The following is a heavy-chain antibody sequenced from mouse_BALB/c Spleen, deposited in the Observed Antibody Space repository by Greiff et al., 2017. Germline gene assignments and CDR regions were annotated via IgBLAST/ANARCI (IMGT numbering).Heavy chain of an antibody. V-gene: IGHV1-67*01. D-gene: IGHD2-4*01. Sequence: LQESGAELVRPGVSVKISCKGSGYTFTDYAMHWVKQSHAKSLEWIGVISTYYGDASYNQKFKGKATMTVDKSSSTAYLQLSSLTSEDTAVYYCARATMITDYAMDYWGQGTSVTVSS. CDR3: ARATMITDYAMDY. J-gene: IGHJ4*01. CDR1: GYTFTDYA. CDR2: ISTYYGDA.